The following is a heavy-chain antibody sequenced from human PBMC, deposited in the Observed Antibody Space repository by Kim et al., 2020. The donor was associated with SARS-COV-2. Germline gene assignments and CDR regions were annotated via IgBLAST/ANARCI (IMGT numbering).Heavy chain of an antibody. CDR2: ISSSSSYI. CDR1: GFSFSSYS. J-gene: IGHJ6*02. V-gene: IGHV3-21*01. Sequence: GGSLRLSCAGSGFSFSSYSMNWVRQAPGKGLEWVSSISSSSSYIYYADSVKGRFTISRDNAKNSLYLQMNSLRAEDTAVYYCARAHRAAVGKDYYYYYGMDVWGQGTTGTVAS. CDR3: ARAHRAAVGKDYYYYYGMDV. D-gene: IGHD6-13*01.